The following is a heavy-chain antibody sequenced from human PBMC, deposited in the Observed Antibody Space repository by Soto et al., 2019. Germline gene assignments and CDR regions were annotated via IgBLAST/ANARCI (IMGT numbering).Heavy chain of an antibody. Sequence: KPSETLSLTCAVYGGSFSGYYWSWIRQPPGRGLEWIGEINHSGSTNYNPSLKSRVTISVDTSKNQFSLKLSSVTAADTAVYYCASGQDSSSSLNNNWFDPWGQGTLVTVSS. CDR1: GGSFSGYY. D-gene: IGHD6-13*01. CDR3: ASGQDSSSSLNNNWFDP. CDR2: INHSGST. V-gene: IGHV4-34*01. J-gene: IGHJ5*02.